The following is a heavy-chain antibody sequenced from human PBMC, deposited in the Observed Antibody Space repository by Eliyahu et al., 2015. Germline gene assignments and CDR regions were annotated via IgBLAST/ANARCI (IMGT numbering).Heavy chain of an antibody. CDR3: ATGGVVRPLPDY. CDR2: FDPEDGET. D-gene: IGHD2-21*01. Sequence: LEWMGGFDPEDGETIYAQKFQGRVTMTEDTSTDTAYMELSSLRSEDTAVYYCATGGVVRPLPDYWGQGTLVTVSS. V-gene: IGHV1-24*01. J-gene: IGHJ4*02.